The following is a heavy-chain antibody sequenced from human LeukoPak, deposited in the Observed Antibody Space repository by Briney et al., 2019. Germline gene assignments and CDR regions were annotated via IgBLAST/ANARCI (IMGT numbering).Heavy chain of an antibody. CDR2: ITPNSGGT. J-gene: IGHJ4*02. V-gene: IGHV1-2*02. CDR1: GYTFTGYY. Sequence: ASVKVSCKAPGYTFTGYYMHWVRQAPGQGLEWMGWITPNSGGTNYAQKFQGRVTMTRDPSISTAYMELSRLRSEDTAVYYCARDTRGSSWYFRSDYWGQGTLVTVSS. CDR3: ARDTRGSSWYFRSDY. D-gene: IGHD6-13*01.